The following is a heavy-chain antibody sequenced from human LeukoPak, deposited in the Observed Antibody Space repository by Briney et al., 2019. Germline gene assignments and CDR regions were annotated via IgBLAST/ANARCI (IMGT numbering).Heavy chain of an antibody. CDR1: GGSISSYY. Sequence: SETLSLTCTASGGSISSYYWSWVRQPPGKGLEWIGYIYYSGSTNYNPSLKSRVTISVDTSKNQFSLKLSSVTAADTAVYYCARDPPYYDILTGYSPGYMDVWGKGTTVTISS. J-gene: IGHJ6*03. D-gene: IGHD3-9*01. CDR3: ARDPPYYDILTGYSPGYMDV. CDR2: IYYSGST. V-gene: IGHV4-59*01.